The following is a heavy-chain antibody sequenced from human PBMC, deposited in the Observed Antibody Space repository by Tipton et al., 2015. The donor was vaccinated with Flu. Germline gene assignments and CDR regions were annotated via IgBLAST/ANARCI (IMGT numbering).Heavy chain of an antibody. J-gene: IGHJ4*02. CDR2: IYYSGST. Sequence: TLSLTCTVSGGSISSYYWSWIRQPPGKGLEWIGYIYYSGSTNYNPSLKSRVTISVDTSKNQFSLKLSSVTAADTAVYYCARWPQKGEAGAYWGQGTLVTVSS. CDR1: GGSISSYY. CDR3: ARWPQKGEAGAY. V-gene: IGHV4-59*01. D-gene: IGHD6-13*01.